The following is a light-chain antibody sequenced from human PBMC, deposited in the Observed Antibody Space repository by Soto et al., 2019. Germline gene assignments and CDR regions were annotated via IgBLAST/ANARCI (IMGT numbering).Light chain of an antibody. CDR2: DAS. V-gene: IGKV3D-20*01. J-gene: IGKJ4*01. Sequence: EIVLTQSPATLSLSPGDRATVSCWASQSVSSSYLAWYQQKPGLAPRLLIYDASSRATGIPDRFSGSGSGTDFTLTISRLEPEDFAVYYCQQYGSSPFTFGGGTKVDI. CDR1: QSVSSSY. CDR3: QQYGSSPFT.